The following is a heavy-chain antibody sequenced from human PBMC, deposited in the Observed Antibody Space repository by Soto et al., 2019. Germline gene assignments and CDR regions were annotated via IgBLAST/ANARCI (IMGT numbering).Heavy chain of an antibody. V-gene: IGHV2-5*01. Sequence: QITLKESGPTLVKPTQTLTLTCTFSGFSLTTGGVGVGWIRQPPGKALEWLALLYWNDDKRYSPSLKSRLTITKDISKKHVVLTMTNMDPVDTDTYFCAHRRSYSVSGSYDAENYFDYWGQGTQVTVSS. CDR3: AHRRSYSVSGSYDAENYFDY. D-gene: IGHD3-10*01. CDR2: LYWNDDK. J-gene: IGHJ4*02. CDR1: GFSLTTGGVG.